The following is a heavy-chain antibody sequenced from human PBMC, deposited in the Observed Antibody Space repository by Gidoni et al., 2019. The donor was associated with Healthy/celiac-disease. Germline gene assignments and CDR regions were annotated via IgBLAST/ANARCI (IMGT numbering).Heavy chain of an antibody. CDR1: GGSFSGYY. D-gene: IGHD3-16*01. V-gene: IGHV4-34*01. CDR3: ARRSSGLGGLDY. Sequence: QVQLQQWGAGLLKPSETLSLTCAVYGGSFSGYYWSWIRQPPGKGLEWIGEINHSGSTNYNPSLKSRVTISVDTSKNQFSLKLSSVTAADTAVYYCARRSSGLGGLDYWGQGTLVTVSS. J-gene: IGHJ4*02. CDR2: INHSGST.